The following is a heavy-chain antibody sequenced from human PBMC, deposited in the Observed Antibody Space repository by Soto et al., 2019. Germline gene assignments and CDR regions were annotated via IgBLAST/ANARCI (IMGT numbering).Heavy chain of an antibody. CDR1: GYTFSSYD. CDR3: AHRDSRWERHGVDP. Sequence: QVQLVQSGAEVKKPGASVKVSCKASGYTFSSYDINWVRQATGQGHEWMGWMNPNSRNTGYAQKMHGRVTMTRKTSRRTADMELSRLGCEDPDVYYWAHRDSRWERHGVDPWGQGPLVTLCS. J-gene: IGHJ5*02. CDR2: MNPNSRNT. V-gene: IGHV1-8*01. D-gene: IGHD1-26*01.